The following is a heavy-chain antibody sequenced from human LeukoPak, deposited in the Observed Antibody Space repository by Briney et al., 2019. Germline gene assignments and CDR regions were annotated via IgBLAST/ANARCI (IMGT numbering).Heavy chain of an antibody. Sequence: GGSLRLSCVGSGFSFSTCDMGWVRQTPGKGLEWVSAISTTGGYTEDADSVKGRFTISRDNFQNTLFLQMHSLRAEDTAVYYCAKKPATIKFPFDIWGQGTLVTVSP. V-gene: IGHV3-23*01. CDR1: GFSFSTCD. D-gene: IGHD5-24*01. CDR3: AKKPATIKFPFDI. CDR2: ISTTGGYT. J-gene: IGHJ4*02.